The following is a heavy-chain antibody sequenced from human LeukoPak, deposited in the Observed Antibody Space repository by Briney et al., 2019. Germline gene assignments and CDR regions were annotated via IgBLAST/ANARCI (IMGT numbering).Heavy chain of an antibody. Sequence: SETLSLTCTVSGGSISSYYWSWIRQPPWKGLEWIGYIYTSGSTNYNPSLKSRVTISVDTSKNQFSLKLSSVTAADTAVYYCARRDVVVPAGHNWFDPWGQGTLVTVSS. CDR1: GGSISSYY. CDR3: ARRDVVVPAGHNWFDP. J-gene: IGHJ5*02. D-gene: IGHD2-2*01. V-gene: IGHV4-4*09. CDR2: IYTSGST.